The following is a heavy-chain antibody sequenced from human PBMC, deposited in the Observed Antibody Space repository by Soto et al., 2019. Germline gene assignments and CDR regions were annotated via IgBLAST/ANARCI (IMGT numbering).Heavy chain of an antibody. CDR3: ARQNVFDV. J-gene: IGHJ3*01. Sequence: EVQLVESGGGLVQPGGSLRLSCAASGFTFSGYWMSWVRQAPGKGLEWVANIKPDGSEKYYVDSVKGRFTISRDNAKSSLYLEMNSLRAEDTAVYYCARQNVFDVWGQGTTLTVSS. CDR2: IKPDGSEK. CDR1: GFTFSGYW. V-gene: IGHV3-7*01.